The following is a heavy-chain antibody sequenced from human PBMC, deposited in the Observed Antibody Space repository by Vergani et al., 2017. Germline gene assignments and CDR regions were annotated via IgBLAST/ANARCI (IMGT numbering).Heavy chain of an antibody. Sequence: EVQLVESGGGLVQPGGSLRLSCAASGFTFSSYWMSWVRQVPGKGLEWVANIKQDGSEKYYVDSVKGRFTISRDNAKNSLYLQMNSLRAEDTAVYYCAKSLGFYRRDGYNSGGPDYWGQGTLVTVSS. CDR2: IKQDGSEK. V-gene: IGHV3-7*01. CDR1: GFTFSSYW. J-gene: IGHJ4*02. CDR3: AKSLGFYRRDGYNSGGPDY. D-gene: IGHD5-24*01.